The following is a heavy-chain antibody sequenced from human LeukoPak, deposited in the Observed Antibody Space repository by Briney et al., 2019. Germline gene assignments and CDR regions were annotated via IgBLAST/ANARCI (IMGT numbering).Heavy chain of an antibody. CDR1: GGSFSGYY. CDR3: ARGLGYYYDSSGYYAL. D-gene: IGHD3-22*01. V-gene: IGHV4-34*01. J-gene: IGHJ4*02. Sequence: SETLSLTCAVYGGSFSGYYWSWIRQPPGKGLEWIGEINHSGSTNYNPSLKSRVTIPVDTSKNQFSLKLSSVTAADTAVYYCARGLGYYYDSSGYYALWGQGTLVTVSS. CDR2: INHSGST.